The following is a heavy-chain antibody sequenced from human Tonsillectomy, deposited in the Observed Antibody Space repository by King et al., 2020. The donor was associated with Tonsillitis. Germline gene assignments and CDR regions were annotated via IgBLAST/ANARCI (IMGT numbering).Heavy chain of an antibody. J-gene: IGHJ1*01. V-gene: IGHV2-70*11. D-gene: IGHD2-8*02. CDR1: GFSLSSSGMC. Sequence: TLKESGPALVKVTETLTLTCTFSGFSLSSSGMCVSWIRQPPGKALEWLARIDWDDDKYYNASLKTRLTISKDTTTNQVVLTMTNMDPVDSAIYYCVRQGDFTGGRQFFQSWGQGTLVTVSS. CDR2: IDWDDDK. CDR3: VRQGDFTGGRQFFQS.